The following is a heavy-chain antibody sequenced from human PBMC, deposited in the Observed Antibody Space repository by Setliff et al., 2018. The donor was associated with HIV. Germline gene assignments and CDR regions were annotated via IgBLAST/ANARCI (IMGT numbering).Heavy chain of an antibody. CDR3: ARSGGIGNYHWDV. Sequence: ESLRLSCVASGFTFSSSCMDWFRQAPGKGLEWVSSISYGSLYIYQSDSVRGRFTISRDDAKRSLYLQRNSLGAEDTAVYYCARSGGIGNYHWDVWGKGTTVTVSS. J-gene: IGHJ6*03. V-gene: IGHV3-21*01. CDR2: ISYGSLYI. D-gene: IGHD3-16*01. CDR1: GFTFSSSC.